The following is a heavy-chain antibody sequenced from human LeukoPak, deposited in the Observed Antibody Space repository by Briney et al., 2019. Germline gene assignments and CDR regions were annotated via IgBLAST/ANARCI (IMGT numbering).Heavy chain of an antibody. CDR2: IYYSGST. CDR1: GGSISSYY. J-gene: IGHJ6*02. CDR3: ARQSPYGMDV. V-gene: IGHV4-59*08. Sequence: SETLSLTCTVSGGSISSYYWSWIWQPPGKGLEWIGYIYYSGSTNYNPSLKSRVTISVDTSKNQFSLKLRSVTAADTAVYFCARQSPYGMDVWGQGGTVTVSS.